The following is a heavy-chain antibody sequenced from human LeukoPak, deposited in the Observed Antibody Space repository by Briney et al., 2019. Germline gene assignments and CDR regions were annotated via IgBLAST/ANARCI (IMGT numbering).Heavy chain of an antibody. CDR2: IKSDENFK. Sequence: QPGRSLRLSCAASGFTFSSQGMHWVRQAPSRWLEWVAFIKSDENFKKYGDSVKGRFSISRDNSRNMVYLQMNSLKAEDTAMYFCVKDNPALSQWGQGILVTVSS. CDR3: VKDNPALSQ. D-gene: IGHD5/OR15-5a*01. CDR1: GFTFSSQG. V-gene: IGHV3-30*02. J-gene: IGHJ4*02.